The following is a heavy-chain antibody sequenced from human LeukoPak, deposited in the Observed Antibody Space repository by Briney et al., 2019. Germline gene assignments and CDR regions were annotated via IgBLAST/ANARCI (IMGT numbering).Heavy chain of an antibody. Sequence: GASVKVSCKASGYTFTGYYMRWVRQAPGQGLEWMGWINPNSGGTNYAQKFQGRVTMTRDTSISTAYMELSRLRSDDTAVYYCTRELDIVVVPAAPQGIAAAGPPGYWGQGTLVTVSS. D-gene: IGHD2-2*03. V-gene: IGHV1-2*02. CDR3: TRELDIVVVPAAPQGIAAAGPPGY. J-gene: IGHJ4*02. CDR2: INPNSGGT. CDR1: GYTFTGYY.